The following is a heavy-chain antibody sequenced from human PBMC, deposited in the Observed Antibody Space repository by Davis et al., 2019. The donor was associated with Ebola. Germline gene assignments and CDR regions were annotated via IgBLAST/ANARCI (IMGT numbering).Heavy chain of an antibody. CDR3: ASLRQTYDSSGYSQPFDY. J-gene: IGHJ4*02. Sequence: GSLRLSCTVSGGSITSSDYYWGWIRQSPGKGLEWIGTFYYSGTTFYNPSLKSRITVSVDPSKNQFSLKLESVTAADTAVYYCASLRQTYDSSGYSQPFDYWGQGSLVTVSS. CDR1: GGSITSSDYY. CDR2: FYYSGTT. D-gene: IGHD3-22*01. V-gene: IGHV4-39*01.